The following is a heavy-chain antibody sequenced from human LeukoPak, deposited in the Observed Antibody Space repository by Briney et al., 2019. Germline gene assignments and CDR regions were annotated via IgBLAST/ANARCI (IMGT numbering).Heavy chain of an antibody. V-gene: IGHV1-46*01. J-gene: IGHJ4*02. CDR1: GYTFTSYY. CDR2: INPSGGST. CDR3: ARLGVVGATGVDY. Sequence: ASVKVSCKASGYTFTSYYMHWVRQAPGQGLEWMGIINPSGGSTSYAQKFQGRVTMIRDTSTSTVYMELSSLRSEDAAVYYCARLGVVGATGVDYWGQGTLVTVSS. D-gene: IGHD1-26*01.